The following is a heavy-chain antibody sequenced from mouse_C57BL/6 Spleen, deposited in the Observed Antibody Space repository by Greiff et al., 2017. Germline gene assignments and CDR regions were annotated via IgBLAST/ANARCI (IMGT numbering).Heavy chain of an antibody. J-gene: IGHJ4*01. V-gene: IGHV1-64*01. CDR2: IHPNSGST. Sequence: QVQLQQPGAELVKPGASVKLSCKASGYTFTSYWMHWVKQRPGQGLEWIGMIHPNSGSTNYNEKFKSKATLTVDTSSSTAYMQLSSLTSEDSAVYYCARDRYPYAMDYWGQGASVTVSS. D-gene: IGHD1-1*01. CDR3: ARDRYPYAMDY. CDR1: GYTFTSYW.